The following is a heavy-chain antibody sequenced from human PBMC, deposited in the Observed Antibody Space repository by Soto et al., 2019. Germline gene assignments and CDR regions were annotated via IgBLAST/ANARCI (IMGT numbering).Heavy chain of an antibody. J-gene: IGHJ4*02. V-gene: IGHV1-69*02. CDR1: GDTFAFYS. CDR2: INPILSMS. CDR3: ATSYGSGYRAFHY. D-gene: IGHD3-10*01. Sequence: QVQLVQSGAEVKRPGSSVKVSCKASGDTFAFYSINWVRQAPGLGLEWMGRINPILSMSNYAQRFQGRVTMPADKATSTAYMVLNSLRSEDTGMYYCATSYGSGYRAFHYWGQGALVTVSS.